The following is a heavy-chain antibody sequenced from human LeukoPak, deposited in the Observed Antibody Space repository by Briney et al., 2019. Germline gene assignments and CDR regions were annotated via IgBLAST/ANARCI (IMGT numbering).Heavy chain of an antibody. CDR2: IYYSGST. CDR1: GFTFSSYA. V-gene: IGHV4-39*01. D-gene: IGHD3-22*01. Sequence: KSGGSLRLSCAASGFTFSSYAMSWVRQPPGKGLEWIGSIYYSGSTYYNPSLKSRVTISVDTSKNQFSLKLSSVTAADTAVYYCARYDSSGYYNEDLFDYWGQGTLVTVSS. CDR3: ARYDSSGYYNEDLFDY. J-gene: IGHJ4*02.